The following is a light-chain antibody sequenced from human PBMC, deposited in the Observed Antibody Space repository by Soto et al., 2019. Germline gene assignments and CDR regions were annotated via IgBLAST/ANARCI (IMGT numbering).Light chain of an antibody. V-gene: IGKV3-20*01. Sequence: EIVLTQSPGTLSLSPGERATLSCKASQSVTSRYLAWYQQKPGQAPRLLIYGASSRATGIPDRFSGSGSGTDFTLNISRPEPEDFAVYFCQQYNNSPEYTFCPGTKLEIK. J-gene: IGKJ2*01. CDR3: QQYNNSPEYT. CDR1: QSVTSRY. CDR2: GAS.